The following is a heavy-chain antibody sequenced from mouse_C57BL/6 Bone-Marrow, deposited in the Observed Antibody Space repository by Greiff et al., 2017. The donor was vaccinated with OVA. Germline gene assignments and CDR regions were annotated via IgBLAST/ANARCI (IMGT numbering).Heavy chain of an antibody. D-gene: IGHD1-1*01. J-gene: IGHJ3*01. CDR2: IWSGGST. V-gene: IGHV2-2*01. CDR3: ARRYYGSSLWFAY. Sequence: VKVVESGPGLVQPSQSLSITCTVSGFSLTSYGVHWVRQSPGKGLEWLGVIWSGGSTDYNAAFISRLSISKDNSKSQVFFKMNSLQADDTAIYYCARRYYGSSLWFAYWGQETLVTVSA. CDR1: GFSLTSYG.